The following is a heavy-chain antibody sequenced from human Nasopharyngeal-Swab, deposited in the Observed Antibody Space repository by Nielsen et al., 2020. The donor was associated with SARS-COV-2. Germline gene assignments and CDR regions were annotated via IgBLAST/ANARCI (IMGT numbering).Heavy chain of an antibody. Sequence: GESLKISCAASGFTFSSSAFSWVRQAPGMGLEWVSTIGAAGNTFYADSVKGRFTISRDNSKNTLYLQMNSLRAEDTAVYYCAKDYDIGYWGQGTLVTVSS. CDR3: AKDYDIGY. V-gene: IGHV3-23*01. CDR2: IGAAGNT. D-gene: IGHD3-9*01. J-gene: IGHJ4*02. CDR1: GFTFSSSA.